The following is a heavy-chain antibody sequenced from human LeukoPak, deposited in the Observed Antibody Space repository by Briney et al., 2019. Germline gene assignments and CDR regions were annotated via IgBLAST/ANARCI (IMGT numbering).Heavy chain of an antibody. Sequence: GGSLRLSCAASGYTFSSYGMHWVRQAPGKGLEWVANINQGGSDKYYVDSVKGRFTISRDNANNLLYLQMNSLRGEDTAVYYCTRDRSRAEDDWGQGTLVTVSS. CDR2: INQGGSDK. CDR3: TRDRSRAEDD. V-gene: IGHV3-7*01. J-gene: IGHJ4*02. D-gene: IGHD1-14*01. CDR1: GYTFSSYG.